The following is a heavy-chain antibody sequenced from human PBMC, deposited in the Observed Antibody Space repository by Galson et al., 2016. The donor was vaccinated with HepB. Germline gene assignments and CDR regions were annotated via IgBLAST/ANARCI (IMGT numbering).Heavy chain of an antibody. CDR2: TSHDGSNK. V-gene: IGHV3-30*18. J-gene: IGHJ4*02. CDR1: GFTFSTYG. CDR3: AKDQGGLRYYDWLTYTPLDY. Sequence: SLRLSCAASGFTFSTYGMHWVRQAPGEGLEWVAVTSHDGSNKYYADTVKGRFTISRDNSKNTLFLQMNSLRAEDTAVYYCAKDQGGLRYYDWLTYTPLDYLGQGTLVTVS. D-gene: IGHD3-9*01.